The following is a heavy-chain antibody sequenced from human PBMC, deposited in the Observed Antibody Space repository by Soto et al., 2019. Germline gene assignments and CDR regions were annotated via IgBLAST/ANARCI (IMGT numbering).Heavy chain of an antibody. Sequence: KASETLSLTCTVCGGCISSGDYYWSWIRQPPRKGLEWIGYIYYSGSTYCNPSLKSRVTISVDTSKIQFSLKLSSVTAADTAVYYCAREKLEDIVVVPAAISVGWFDPWGQGTLVTVSS. CDR3: AREKLEDIVVVPAAISVGWFDP. CDR2: IYYSGST. V-gene: IGHV4-30-4*01. D-gene: IGHD2-2*01. CDR1: GGCISSGDYY. J-gene: IGHJ5*02.